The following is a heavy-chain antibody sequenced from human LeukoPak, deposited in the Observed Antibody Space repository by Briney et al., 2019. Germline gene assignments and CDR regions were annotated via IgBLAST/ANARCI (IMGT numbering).Heavy chain of an antibody. CDR2: INHSGST. V-gene: IGHV4-34*01. J-gene: IGHJ6*04. CDR1: GGSFSGYY. D-gene: IGHD2-2*01. CDR3: ARGLRGSSTSRVSSKISVHHYGMDV. Sequence: SETLSLTCAVYGGSFSGYYWSWIRQPPGKGLEWIGEINHSGSTNYNPSLKSRVTISVDTSKNQFSLKLSSVTAADTAVYYCARGLRGSSTSRVSSKISVHHYGMDVWGKGTTVTVSS.